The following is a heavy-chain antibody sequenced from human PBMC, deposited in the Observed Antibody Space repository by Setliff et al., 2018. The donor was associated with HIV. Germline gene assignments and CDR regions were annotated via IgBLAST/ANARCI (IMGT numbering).Heavy chain of an antibody. CDR3: ARSSGYYSTVFY. D-gene: IGHD3-22*01. CDR1: GGSISSDSYY. V-gene: IGHV4-61*02. J-gene: IGHJ4*02. CDR2: IYTSGSS. Sequence: SETLSLTCTVSGGSISSDSYYWSWIRQPAGKGLEWVGRIYTSGSSNYNPSLKSRVTISVDTSKNQFSLKLSSVTAADTAVYYCARSSGYYSTVFYWGQGTRVTVSS.